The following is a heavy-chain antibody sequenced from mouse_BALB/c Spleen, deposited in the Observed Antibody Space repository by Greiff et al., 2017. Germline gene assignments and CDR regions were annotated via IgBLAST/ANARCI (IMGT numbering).Heavy chain of an antibody. CDR2: IDPETGGT. Sequence: QVQLQQSGAELVKPGASVKLSCKASGYTFTDYEMHWVKQTPVHGLEWIGAIDPETGGTAYNQKFKGKATLTADKSSSTAYMELRSLTSEDSAVYYGTRDYGSSSRFAYWGQGTLVNVSA. D-gene: IGHD1-1*01. V-gene: IGHV1-15*01. J-gene: IGHJ3*01. CDR3: TRDYGSSSRFAY. CDR1: GYTFTDYE.